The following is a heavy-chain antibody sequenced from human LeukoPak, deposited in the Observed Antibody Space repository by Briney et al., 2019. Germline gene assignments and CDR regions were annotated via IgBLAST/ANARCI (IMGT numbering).Heavy chain of an antibody. CDR1: GGSISSGAYS. CDR3: ARGIDCSGGSCYLDY. V-gene: IGHV4-30-2*01. J-gene: IGHJ4*02. CDR2: IYHSGST. Sequence: SETLSLTCAVSGGSISSGAYSWSWMRQPPGKGLEWIGYIYHSGSTYYNASLKSRVTISVDRSKNQFSLKLNSVTAADTAVYYCARGIDCSGGSCYLDYWGQGTLVTVSS. D-gene: IGHD2-15*01.